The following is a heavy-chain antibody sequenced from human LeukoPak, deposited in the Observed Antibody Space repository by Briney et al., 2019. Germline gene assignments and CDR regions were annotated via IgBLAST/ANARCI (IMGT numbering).Heavy chain of an antibody. CDR3: TRRQRLTSFDY. D-gene: IGHD6-25*01. CDR2: INTDGSSS. J-gene: IGHJ4*02. V-gene: IGHV3-74*01. CDR1: GFTFSSYW. Sequence: PGGSLRLSCAASGFTFSSYWMPWVRQAPGKGLMWVSRINTDGSSSTYADSVKGRFTISRDNAKDTLYLQMNSLRVEDTDVYYCTRRQRLTSFDYWGQGTLVSVAS.